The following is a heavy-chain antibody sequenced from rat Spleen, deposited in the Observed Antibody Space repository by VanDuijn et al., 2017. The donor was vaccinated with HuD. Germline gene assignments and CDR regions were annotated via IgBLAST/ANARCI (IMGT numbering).Heavy chain of an antibody. CDR2: IWTGGST. V-gene: IGHV2-43*01. J-gene: IGHJ2*01. CDR3: ARADRETYAHFDY. Sequence: QVQLKESGPGLVQPSQTLSLTCTVSGFSLTSYHVSWVRQPPGKGLEWMGVIWTGGSTNYNSAVQSRLSISRDTSKSQVFLKMNSLQTEDTATYYCARADRETYAHFDYWGQGVMVTVSS. CDR1: GFSLTSYH. D-gene: IGHD1-6*01.